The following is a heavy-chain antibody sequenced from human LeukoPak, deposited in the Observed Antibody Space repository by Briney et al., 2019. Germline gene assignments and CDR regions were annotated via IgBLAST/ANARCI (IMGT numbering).Heavy chain of an antibody. CDR3: TTFGSGSFDY. Sequence: ASVKVSCKASGHTFTGYYMHWVRQAPGQGLEWMGRINPNSGGTNYAQKFQGRVTMTRDTSISTAYMELSRLRSDDTAVYYCTTFGSGSFDYWGQGTLVTVSS. V-gene: IGHV1-2*06. CDR2: INPNSGGT. J-gene: IGHJ4*02. CDR1: GHTFTGYY. D-gene: IGHD3-10*01.